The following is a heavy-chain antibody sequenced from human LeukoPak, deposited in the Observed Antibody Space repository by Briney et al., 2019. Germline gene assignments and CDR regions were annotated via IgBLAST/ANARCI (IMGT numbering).Heavy chain of an antibody. CDR2: IYYSGST. V-gene: IGHV4-39*01. Sequence: PSETLSLTCTVSGGSISSSSYYWGWLRQPPGKGLEWIGSIYYSGSTYYNPSLKSRVTISVDTSKNQFSLKLSSVTAADTAVYYCARRVEVVVVAATFDAFDIWGQGTMVTVSS. J-gene: IGHJ3*02. CDR1: GGSISSSSYY. D-gene: IGHD2-15*01. CDR3: ARRVEVVVVAATFDAFDI.